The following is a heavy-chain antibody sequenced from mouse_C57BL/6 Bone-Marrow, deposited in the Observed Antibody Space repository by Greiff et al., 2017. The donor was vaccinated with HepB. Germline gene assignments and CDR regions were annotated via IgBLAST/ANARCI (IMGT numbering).Heavy chain of an antibody. J-gene: IGHJ4*01. CDR2: INPNNGGT. V-gene: IGHV1-22*01. CDR1: GYTFTDYN. Sequence: DVKLQESGPELVKPGASVKMSCKASGYTFTDYNMHWVKQSHGKSLEWIGYINPNNGGTSYNQKFKGKATLTVNKSSSTAYMELRSLTSEDSAVYYCARVGYYFFYAMDYWGQGTSVTVSS. D-gene: IGHD2-3*01. CDR3: ARVGYYFFYAMDY.